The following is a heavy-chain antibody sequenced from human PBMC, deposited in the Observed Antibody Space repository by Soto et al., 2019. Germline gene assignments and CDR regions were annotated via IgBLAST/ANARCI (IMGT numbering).Heavy chain of an antibody. D-gene: IGHD3-3*01. CDR1: GGSISSYY. CDR3: ARDEPIFGVVITRGGFDY. V-gene: IGHV4-4*07. Sequence: SETLSLTCTVSGGSISSYYWSWIRQTAGKGLEWIGRIYTSGSTNYNPSLKSRVTMSVDTSKNQFSLKLSSVTAADTAVYYCARDEPIFGVVITRGGFDYWGQGTLVTVSS. CDR2: IYTSGST. J-gene: IGHJ4*02.